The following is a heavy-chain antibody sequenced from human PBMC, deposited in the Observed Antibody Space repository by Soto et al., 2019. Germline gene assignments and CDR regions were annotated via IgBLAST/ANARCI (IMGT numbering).Heavy chain of an antibody. J-gene: IGHJ6*02. CDR3: TRAVVQYGSSSGTGHNYFYYAMDV. V-gene: IGHV1-69*13. D-gene: IGHD6-6*01. CDR1: GGTFSSYA. CDR2: IIPMFGTT. Sequence: ASVKVSCKASGGTFSSYAISWVRQAPGQGLEWMGGIIPMFGTTNYAQKFQGRVTMTADESTRTAYMEVFSLRSDDTAVYYCTRAVVQYGSSSGTGHNYFYYAMDVWGQGTTVTVSS.